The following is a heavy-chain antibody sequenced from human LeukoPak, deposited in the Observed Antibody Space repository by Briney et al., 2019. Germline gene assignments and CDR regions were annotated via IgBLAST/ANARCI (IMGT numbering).Heavy chain of an antibody. D-gene: IGHD1-1*01. CDR2: THISGKT. J-gene: IGHJ4*02. Sequence: SETLSLTCTVSGGSISSYYWNWIRQPAGKGLEWIGRTHISGKTNYNPSPRVTMSVDASTNQFSLKLSSVTAADTAVYYCARDPGLERPGGVSFDYWGQGSLVIVSS. V-gene: IGHV4-4*07. CDR3: ARDPGLERPGGVSFDY. CDR1: GGSISSYY.